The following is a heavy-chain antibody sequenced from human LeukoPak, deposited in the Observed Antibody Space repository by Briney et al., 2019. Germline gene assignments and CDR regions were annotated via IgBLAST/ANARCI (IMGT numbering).Heavy chain of an antibody. Sequence: PGGSLRLSCAASGFTFSSYAMHWVRQAPGKGLEYVSAISSNGGSTYYANSVKGRFTISRDNSKNTLYLQMNSLRAEDTAVYYCAKLAHWFGELALDYWGQGTLVTVSS. V-gene: IGHV3-64*01. D-gene: IGHD3-10*01. CDR3: AKLAHWFGELALDY. CDR1: GFTFSSYA. CDR2: ISSNGGST. J-gene: IGHJ4*02.